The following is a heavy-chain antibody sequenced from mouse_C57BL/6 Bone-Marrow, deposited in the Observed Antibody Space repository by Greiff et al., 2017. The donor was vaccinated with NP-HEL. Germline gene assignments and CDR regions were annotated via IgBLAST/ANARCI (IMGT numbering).Heavy chain of an antibody. J-gene: IGHJ2*01. CDR3: TTSLITTVVATRYFDY. V-gene: IGHV14-4*01. Sequence: VQLQQSGAELVRPGASVKLSCTASGFNIKDDYMHWVKQRPEQGLEWIGWIDPENGDTEYASKFQGKATITADTSSNTAYLQLSSLTSEDTAVYYCTTSLITTVVATRYFDYWGQGTTLTVSS. CDR2: IDPENGDT. D-gene: IGHD1-1*01. CDR1: GFNIKDDY.